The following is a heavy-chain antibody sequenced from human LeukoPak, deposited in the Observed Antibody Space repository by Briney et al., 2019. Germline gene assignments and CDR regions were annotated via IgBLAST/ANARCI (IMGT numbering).Heavy chain of an antibody. V-gene: IGHV1-18*01. CDR1: GYTFTSYG. CDR3: AREDVVLVDAVRYYYYGMDV. Sequence: ASVTVSCKASGYTFTSYGISWVRQAPGQGLEWMGWISAYNGNTNYAQKLQGRVTMTTDTSTSTAYMELRSLRSDDTAVYYCAREDVVLVDAVRYYYYGMDVWGQGTTVTVSS. J-gene: IGHJ6*02. D-gene: IGHD2-8*01. CDR2: ISAYNGNT.